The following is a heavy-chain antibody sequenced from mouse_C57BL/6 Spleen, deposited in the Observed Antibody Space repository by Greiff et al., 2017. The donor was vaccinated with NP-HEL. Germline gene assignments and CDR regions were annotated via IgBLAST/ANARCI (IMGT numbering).Heavy chain of an antibody. D-gene: IGHD1-1*01. CDR2: INPNNGGT. CDR1: GYTFTDYY. Sequence: EVQLQQSGPELVKPGASVKISCKASGYTFTDYYMNWVKQSHGKSLEWIGDINPNNGGTSYNQKFKGKATLTVDKSSSTAYMELRSLTSEDSAVYYCARRGNLYYSGWYFGVWGTGTTVTVSS. CDR3: ARRGNLYYSGWYFGV. J-gene: IGHJ1*03. V-gene: IGHV1-26*01.